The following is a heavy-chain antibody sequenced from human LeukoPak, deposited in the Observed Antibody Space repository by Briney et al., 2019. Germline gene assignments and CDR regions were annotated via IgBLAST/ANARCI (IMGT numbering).Heavy chain of an antibody. J-gene: IGHJ5*02. CDR1: GGSFSGYY. V-gene: IGHV4-34*01. CDR2: INHSGST. Sequence: PSETLSLTCAVYGGSFSGYYWSWIRQPPGKGLEWIGEINHSGSTNYNPSLKSRVTISVDTSKNQFSLKLSSVTAADTAVYYCARVIRYGYVVNNWFDPWGQGTLVTVSS. CDR3: ARVIRYGYVVNNWFDP. D-gene: IGHD5-12*01.